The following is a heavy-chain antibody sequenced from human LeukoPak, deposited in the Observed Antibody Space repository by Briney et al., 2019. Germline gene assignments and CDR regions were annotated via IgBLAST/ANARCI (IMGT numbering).Heavy chain of an antibody. CDR2: ISWDGGST. J-gene: IGHJ1*01. V-gene: IGHV3-43*01. CDR1: GFTFDDYT. Sequence: PGGSLRLSCAASGFTFDDYTMHWVRQAPGKGLEWVSLISWDGGSTYYADSVKGRFTISRDNSKNSLYLQMNSLRTEDTALYYCAKSSARGKRTEHFQHWGQGTLVTVSS. CDR3: AKSSARGKRTEHFQH.